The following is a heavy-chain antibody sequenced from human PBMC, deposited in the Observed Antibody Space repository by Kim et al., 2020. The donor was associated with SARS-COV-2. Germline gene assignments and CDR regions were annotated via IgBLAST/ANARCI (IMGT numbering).Heavy chain of an antibody. J-gene: IGHJ2*01. D-gene: IGHD2-2*02. CDR1: GFTVSSNY. Sequence: GGSLRLSCAASGFTVSSNYMSWVRQAPGKGLEWVSVIYSGGSTYYADSVKGRFTISRHNSKNTLYLQMNSLRAADTAVYYCARVYTGYFDLWGRGTLVTVFS. CDR2: IYSGGST. CDR3: ARVYTGYFDL. V-gene: IGHV3-53*04.